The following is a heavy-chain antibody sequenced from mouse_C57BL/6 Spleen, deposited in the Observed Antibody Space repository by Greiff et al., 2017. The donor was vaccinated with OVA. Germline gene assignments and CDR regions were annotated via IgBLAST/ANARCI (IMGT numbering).Heavy chain of an antibody. D-gene: IGHD1-1*01. CDR1: GFTFSSYA. V-gene: IGHV5-4*01. CDR3: AREENYYGSSDWFAY. CDR2: ISDGGSYT. J-gene: IGHJ3*01. Sequence: EVQLQESGGGLVKPGGSLKLSCAASGFTFSSYAMSWVRQTPEKRLEWVATISDGGSYTYYPDNVKGRFTISRDNAKNNLYLQMSHLKSEDTAMYYCAREENYYGSSDWFAYWGQGTLVTVSA.